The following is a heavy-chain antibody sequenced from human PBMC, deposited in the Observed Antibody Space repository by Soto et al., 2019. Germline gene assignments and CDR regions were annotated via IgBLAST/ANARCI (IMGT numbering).Heavy chain of an antibody. Sequence: QVQLLESGPGLVKPSQTLSLTCTVSGGSISTAYYYWSWIRQHPGKGLEWIGYIYYIGDTNYNPSLKSRVSMSVDTSKNQFSLRLNSVTAADTAVYYCASLTKDLDSWGPGTLVTVSS. D-gene: IGHD3-9*01. CDR3: ASLTKDLDS. CDR1: GGSISTAYYY. J-gene: IGHJ4*02. CDR2: IYYIGDT. V-gene: IGHV4-31*03.